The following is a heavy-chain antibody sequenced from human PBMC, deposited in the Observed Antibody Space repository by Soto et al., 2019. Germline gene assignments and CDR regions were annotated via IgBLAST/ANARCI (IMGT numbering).Heavy chain of an antibody. D-gene: IGHD3-3*01. V-gene: IGHV1-18*04. CDR3: ARDPRRYDFWSGYADNDAFDI. Sequence: ASVKVSCKASGYTFTSYGISWVRQAPGQGLEWMGWISADNGNTNYAQKLQGRVTMTTDTSTSTAYTELRSLRSDDTAVYYCARDPRRYDFWSGYADNDAFDIWGQGTMVTVSS. J-gene: IGHJ3*02. CDR1: GYTFTSYG. CDR2: ISADNGNT.